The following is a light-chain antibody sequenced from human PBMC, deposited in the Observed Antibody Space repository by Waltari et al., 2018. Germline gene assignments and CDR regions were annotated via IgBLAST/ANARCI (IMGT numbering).Light chain of an antibody. CDR2: EVS. V-gene: IGLV2-23*02. CDR1: NSNIGTSSL. J-gene: IGLJ1*01. CDR3: CSYAGSVPYV. Sequence: QSALTQPASVSGSPGQSITISCTGSNSNIGTSSLVSWFQHRPGKAPNPIIYEVSQRPSGVSVRFSGSKSGNTASLTISGLQAEDEADYYCCSYAGSVPYVFGTGTTVTVL.